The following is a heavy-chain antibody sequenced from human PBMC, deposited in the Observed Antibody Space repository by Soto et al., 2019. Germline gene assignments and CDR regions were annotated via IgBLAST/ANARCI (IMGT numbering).Heavy chain of an antibody. J-gene: IGHJ4*02. CDR1: GFPLSSYW. CDR3: AREVEKRSYYNFWSGSLH. Sequence: EVQLVESGGGLVQPGGSLRLSCAASGFPLSSYWMNWVRQAPGKGLEWVANIREDGSETHYVDSVKGRFTISRDNAKNSLYRKRNSRRAENRAVYYCAREVEKRSYYNFWSGSLHGGQGPLVTV. V-gene: IGHV3-7*01. D-gene: IGHD3-3*01. CDR2: IREDGSET.